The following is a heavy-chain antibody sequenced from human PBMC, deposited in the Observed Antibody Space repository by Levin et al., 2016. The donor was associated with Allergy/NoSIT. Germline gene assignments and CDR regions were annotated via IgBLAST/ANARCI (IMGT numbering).Heavy chain of an antibody. CDR3: AHRLGPAVMVRGATNWFDP. CDR1: GFSLSTSGVG. D-gene: IGHD3-10*01. CDR2: IYWDDDK. V-gene: IGHV2-5*02. Sequence: SGPTLVKPTQTLTLTCTFSGFSLSTSGVGVGWIRQPPGKALEWLALIYWDDDKRYSPSLKSRLTITKDTSKNQVVLTMTNMDPVDTATYYCAHRLGPAVMVRGATNWFDPWGQGTLVTVSS. J-gene: IGHJ5*02.